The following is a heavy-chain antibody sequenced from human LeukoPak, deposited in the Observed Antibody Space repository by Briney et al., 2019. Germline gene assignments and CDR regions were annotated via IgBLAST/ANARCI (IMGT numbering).Heavy chain of an antibody. CDR2: IYTSGST. Sequence: SETPSLTCTVSGGSISSYYWSWIRQPAGKGLEWIGRIYTSGSTNYNPSLKSRVTMSVDTSKNQFSLKLSSVTAADTAVYYRARDSTTRAFDIWGQGTMVTVSS. CDR3: ARDSTTRAFDI. V-gene: IGHV4-4*07. CDR1: GGSISSYY. J-gene: IGHJ3*02. D-gene: IGHD4-17*01.